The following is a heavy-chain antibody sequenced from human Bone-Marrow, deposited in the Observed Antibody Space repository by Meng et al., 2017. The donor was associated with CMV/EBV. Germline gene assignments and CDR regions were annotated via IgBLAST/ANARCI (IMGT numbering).Heavy chain of an antibody. CDR3: ARLGDCSGGSCYYYYYGMDV. V-gene: IGHV3-74*01. Sequence: GGSLRLSCAASGFTFSSYWMHWVRQAPGKGLVWVSRINSDGSSTSYADSVKGRFTISRDDAKNTLYLQMNSLRAEDTVVYYCARLGDCSGGSCYYYYYGMDVWGQGTTVTVSS. CDR2: INSDGSST. D-gene: IGHD2-15*01. CDR1: GFTFSSYW. J-gene: IGHJ6*02.